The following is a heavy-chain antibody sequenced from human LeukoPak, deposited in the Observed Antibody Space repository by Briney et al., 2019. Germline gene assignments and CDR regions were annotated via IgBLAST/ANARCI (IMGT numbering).Heavy chain of an antibody. J-gene: IGHJ5*02. CDR3: ARADFIDECPYVIAP. Sequence: ASVKVSCKPSGYTFTDYYIHWLRQAPGQGVEWMGWINTKTGRTSFARTFQGRVTLTRDPSITTVYMDMAWLTSDDTAIYFCARADFIDECPYVIAPWGQGTLVTVSS. V-gene: IGHV1-2*02. D-gene: IGHD3-3*01. CDR1: GYTFTDYY. CDR2: INTKTGRT.